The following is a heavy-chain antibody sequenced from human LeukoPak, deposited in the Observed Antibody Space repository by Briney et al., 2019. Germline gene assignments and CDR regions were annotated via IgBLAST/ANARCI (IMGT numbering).Heavy chain of an antibody. D-gene: IGHD4-11*01. CDR2: INPSSGST. J-gene: IGHJ4*02. Sequence: ASVKVSCKASGYTFTSYFMHWVRQATGQGLEWMGRINPSSGSTSYAQKFQGRVTMTRDTSTSTVYMDLSSLRSEDTAVYYCARDRNANDYWGQGTLVTVSS. CDR3: ARDRNANDY. CDR1: GYTFTSYF. V-gene: IGHV1-46*01.